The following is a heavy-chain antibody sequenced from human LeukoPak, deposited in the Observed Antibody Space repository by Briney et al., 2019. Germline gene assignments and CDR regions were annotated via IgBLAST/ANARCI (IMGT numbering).Heavy chain of an antibody. CDR2: IIPIFGTA. J-gene: IGHJ4*02. Sequence: APVKVSCKASGGTFSSYAISWVRQAPGHRLEWMGGIIPIFGTANYAQKFQGRVTITADESTSTAYMELSSLRSEDTAVYYCARGERQRANFDYWGQGTLVTVSS. V-gene: IGHV1-69*01. CDR3: ARGERQRANFDY. D-gene: IGHD6-25*01. CDR1: GGTFSSYA.